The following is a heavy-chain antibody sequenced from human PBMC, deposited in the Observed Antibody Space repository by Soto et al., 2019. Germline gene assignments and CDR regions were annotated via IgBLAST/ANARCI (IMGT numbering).Heavy chain of an antibody. D-gene: IGHD3-10*01. CDR2: IDSGGRTT. Sequence: GGSLKLSCAASGFTFGSEWLHWFRQAPGKGLVWVSRIDSGGRTTTYADSVKGRFTISRDNAKNTLYLQMNGLRAEDTALYYCARWFTYGNFDYFDYWGQGTQVTVSS. J-gene: IGHJ4*02. CDR1: GFTFGSEW. V-gene: IGHV3-74*01. CDR3: ARWFTYGNFDYFDY.